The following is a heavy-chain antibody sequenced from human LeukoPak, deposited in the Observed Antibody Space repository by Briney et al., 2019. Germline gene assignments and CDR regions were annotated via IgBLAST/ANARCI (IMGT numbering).Heavy chain of an antibody. J-gene: IGHJ3*02. Sequence: SETLSLTCTVSGGSISSYYWSWIRQPPGKGLEWLGYIYYSGSTNYNPSLKSRVTISVDTSKNQFSLKLSSVTAADTAVYYCASDSSGLRGDAFDIWGQGTMVTVSS. D-gene: IGHD6-19*01. CDR2: IYYSGST. V-gene: IGHV4-59*01. CDR1: GGSISSYY. CDR3: ASDSSGLRGDAFDI.